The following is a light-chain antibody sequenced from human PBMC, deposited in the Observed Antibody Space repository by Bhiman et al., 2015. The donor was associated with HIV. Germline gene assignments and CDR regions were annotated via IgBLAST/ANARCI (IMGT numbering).Light chain of an antibody. CDR2: YDS. CDR1: NIGSKS. V-gene: IGLV3-21*04. Sequence: SYVLTQPPSVSVAPGKTARITCGGTNIGSKSVHWYQQKPGQAPVLVIYYDSDRPSGIPERFSGSNSVNTATLTISRVEAGDEADYYCQVWDPNSDHLVLFGGGTKLTVL. J-gene: IGLJ2*01. CDR3: QVWDPNSDHLVL.